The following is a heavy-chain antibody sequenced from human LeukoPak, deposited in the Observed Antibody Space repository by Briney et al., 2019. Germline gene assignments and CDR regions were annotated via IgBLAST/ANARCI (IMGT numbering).Heavy chain of an antibody. V-gene: IGHV4-61*02. CDR2: MYTSGST. Sequence: SETLSLTCTVSGGSISSGSYYWSWIRQPAGQGLEYIARMYTSGSTNYNPSLKSRVTISVDTSKNQFSLKLSSVTAADTAVYYCARAGDGYNFLRWFDPWGQGTLVTVSS. J-gene: IGHJ5*02. D-gene: IGHD5-24*01. CDR3: ARAGDGYNFLRWFDP. CDR1: GGSISSGSYY.